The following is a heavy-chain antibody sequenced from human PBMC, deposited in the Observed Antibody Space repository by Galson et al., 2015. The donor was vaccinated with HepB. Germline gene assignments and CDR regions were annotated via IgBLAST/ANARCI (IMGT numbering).Heavy chain of an antibody. CDR1: GFTFSSHF. Sequence: SLRLSCAASGFTFSSHFMNWVRQAPGKGLEWVAYISSTSRYIYYADSVKGRFTISRDNDKNSLYLRMNSLRADDTAVYYCARVYDGDDAGEDYGMDVWGPGATVTVSS. D-gene: IGHD4-17*01. J-gene: IGHJ6*02. CDR3: ARVYDGDDAGEDYGMDV. CDR2: ISSTSRYI. V-gene: IGHV3-21*01.